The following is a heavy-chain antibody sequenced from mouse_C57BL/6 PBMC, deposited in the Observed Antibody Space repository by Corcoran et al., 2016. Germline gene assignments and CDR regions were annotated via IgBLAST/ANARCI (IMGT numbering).Heavy chain of an antibody. Sequence: EVQLQQSGPELVKPGASVKIPCKASGYTFTDYNMDWVKQSHGKSLEWIGDINPNNGGTIYNQKFKGKATLTVAKSSSTAYMELRSLTSEDTAVYYCARDVDSYYAMDYWGQGTSVTVSS. J-gene: IGHJ4*01. V-gene: IGHV1-18*01. CDR1: GYTFTDYN. CDR2: INPNNGGT. CDR3: ARDVDSYYAMDY.